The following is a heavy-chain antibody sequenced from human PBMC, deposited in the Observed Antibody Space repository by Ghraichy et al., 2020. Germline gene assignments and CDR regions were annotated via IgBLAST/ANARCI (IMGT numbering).Heavy chain of an antibody. CDR3: ANPWVTMIVVVITTCAYYYYGMDV. V-gene: IGHV4-39*01. D-gene: IGHD3-22*01. CDR1: GGSISSSSYY. Sequence: SETLSLTCTVSGGSISSSSYYWGWIRQPPGKGLEWIGSIYYSGSTYYNPSLKSRVTISVDTSKNQFSLKLSSVTAADTAVYYCANPWVTMIVVVITTCAYYYYGMDVWGQGTTVTVSS. CDR2: IYYSGST. J-gene: IGHJ6*02.